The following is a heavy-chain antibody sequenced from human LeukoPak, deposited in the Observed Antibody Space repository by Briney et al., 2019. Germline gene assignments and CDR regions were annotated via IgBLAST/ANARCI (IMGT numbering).Heavy chain of an antibody. CDR1: GFAFNTYS. J-gene: IGHJ3*02. D-gene: IGHD4-11*01. CDR2: ITTTSTSK. Sequence: GSLRLSCAASGFAFNTYSMNWVRQAPGKGLQWVSSITTTSTSKCYADSVKGRFTISRDNAKNSLYLQMDSLRDEDTAVYYCVRDAAYSAFNMWGQGTMVTVSS. CDR3: VRDAAYSAFNM. V-gene: IGHV3-48*02.